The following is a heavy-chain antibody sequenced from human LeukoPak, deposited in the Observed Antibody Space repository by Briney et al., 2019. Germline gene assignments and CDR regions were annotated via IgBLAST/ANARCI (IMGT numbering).Heavy chain of an antibody. V-gene: IGHV1-8*01. D-gene: IGHD3-16*01. CDR3: ARGMLRGYYYYYMDV. CDR2: MNPNSGNT. Sequence: ASVTVSCKASGYTFTSYDINWVLQATGQGLEWMGWMNPNSGNTGYAQKFQGRVTMTRNTSISTAYMELSSLRSEDTAVYYCARGMLRGYYYYYMDVWGKGTTVTVSS. J-gene: IGHJ6*03. CDR1: GYTFTSYD.